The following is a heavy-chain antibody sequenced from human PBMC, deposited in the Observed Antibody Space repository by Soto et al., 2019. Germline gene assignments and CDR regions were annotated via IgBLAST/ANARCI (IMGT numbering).Heavy chain of an antibody. CDR1: GGTFSSYA. J-gene: IGHJ3*02. CDR3: ASGEVTVIGGDAFDI. V-gene: IGHV1-69*12. CDR2: IIPIFGTA. Sequence: QVQLVQSGAEVKKPGSSVKVSCKASGGTFSSYAISWVRQAPGQGLEWMGGIIPIFGTANYAQKFQGRVTSXXDXSXXTAYMELSSLRSEDTAVYYCASGEVTVIGGDAFDIWGQGTMVTVSS. D-gene: IGHD2-21*02.